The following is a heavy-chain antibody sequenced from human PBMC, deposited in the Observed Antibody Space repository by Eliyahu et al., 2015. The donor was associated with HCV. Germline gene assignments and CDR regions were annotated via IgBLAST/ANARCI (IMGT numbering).Heavy chain of an antibody. CDR2: INSDGSST. CDR1: GFTFSXXG. CDR3: ARIRSGYYETTRDAFDI. J-gene: IGHJ3*02. D-gene: IGHD3-22*01. Sequence: EVQLVESGGGLVQPGGSLXLSCAAXGFTFSXXGWHGVAQAPGXGLXWVSRINSDGSSTSYADSVKGRFTISRDNAKNTLYLQMNSLRAEDTAVYYCARIRSGYYETTRDAFDIWGQGTMVTVFS. V-gene: IGHV3-74*01.